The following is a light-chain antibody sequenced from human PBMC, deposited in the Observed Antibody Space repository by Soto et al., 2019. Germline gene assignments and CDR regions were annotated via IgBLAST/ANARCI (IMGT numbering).Light chain of an antibody. V-gene: IGKV1-39*01. Sequence: DIQMTQSQSSLSTSVGDGVTITCRASQSISRYLIWYQHKPGKAPRLLIYAASSLQSGVPSRFSGSGSGTDFTLTIISLQPEDFATYYCQQTYNTPVTFGGGTKVDIK. CDR3: QQTYNTPVT. CDR2: AAS. J-gene: IGKJ4*01. CDR1: QSISRY.